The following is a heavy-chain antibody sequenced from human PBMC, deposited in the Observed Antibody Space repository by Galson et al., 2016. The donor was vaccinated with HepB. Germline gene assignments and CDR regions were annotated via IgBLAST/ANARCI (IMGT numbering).Heavy chain of an antibody. CDR2: VNPSDGNT. V-gene: IGHV1-46*01. CDR1: GYTFSSYY. CDR3: ARGGVVMVDAAMYYFDY. Sequence: SVKVSCKASGYTFSSYYMHWVRQAPGQGLEWMGIVNPSDGNTIYAQKFQGRVTMTRDTSTSTISMELSSLRSEDTAVFYCARGGVVMVDAAMYYFDYWGQGTLLTVSS. J-gene: IGHJ4*02. D-gene: IGHD2-8*01.